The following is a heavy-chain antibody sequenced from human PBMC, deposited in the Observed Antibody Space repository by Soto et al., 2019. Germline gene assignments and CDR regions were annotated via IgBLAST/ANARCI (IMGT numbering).Heavy chain of an antibody. V-gene: IGHV1-18*01. J-gene: IGHJ5*02. CDR3: AREGPRIDDWFDP. CDR2: ISAYNGNT. CDR1: GYTFTSYG. Sequence: QVQLVQSGAEVKKPGASVKVSCKASGYTFTSYGISWVRQAPGQGLEWMGWISAYNGNTNYAKQIQGRVTMTTATSTSTAYMELRILRSDDTAVYYCAREGPRIDDWFDPWGQGTMVTVSS.